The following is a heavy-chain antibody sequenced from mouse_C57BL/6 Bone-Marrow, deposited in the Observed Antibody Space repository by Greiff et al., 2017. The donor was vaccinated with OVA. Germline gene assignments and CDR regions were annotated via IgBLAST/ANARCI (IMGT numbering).Heavy chain of an antibody. D-gene: IGHD2-4*01. V-gene: IGHV1-81*01. CDR3: AVYYDYDGWYFDV. Sequence: VKLQQSGAELARPGASVKLSCKASGYTFTSYGISWVKQRTGQGLEWIGEIYPRSGNTYYNEKFKGKATLTADKSSSTAYMELRSLTSEDSAVYFCAVYYDYDGWYFDVWGTGTTVTVSS. CDR2: IYPRSGNT. J-gene: IGHJ1*03. CDR1: GYTFTSYG.